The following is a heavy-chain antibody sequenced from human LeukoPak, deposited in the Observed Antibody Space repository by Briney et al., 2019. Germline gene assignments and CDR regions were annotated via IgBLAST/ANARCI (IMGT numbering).Heavy chain of an antibody. CDR1: GGSISSGDYY. CDR3: AREPYDSSGYYYPYFDY. Sequence: SETLSLTCTVSGGSISSGDYYWSWIRQPPGKGLEWIGYIYYSGSTYYNPSLKSRVTISVDTSKNQVSLKLSSVTAADTAVYYCAREPYDSSGYYYPYFDYWGQGTLVTVSS. CDR2: IYYSGST. J-gene: IGHJ4*02. D-gene: IGHD3-22*01. V-gene: IGHV4-30-4*01.